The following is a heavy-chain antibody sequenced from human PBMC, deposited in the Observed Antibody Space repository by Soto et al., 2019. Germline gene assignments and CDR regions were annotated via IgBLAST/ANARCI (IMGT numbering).Heavy chain of an antibody. D-gene: IGHD3-22*01. CDR1: GFTFSSSG. CDR2: ISYDGSNK. J-gene: IGHJ6*02. V-gene: IGHV3-30*18. Sequence: QPGGSLRLSCAASGFTFSSSGMHWVRQAPGKGLEWVAVISYDGSNKYYADSVKGRFTISRDNSKNSLYLQMNSLRAEDTAVYYCAKDLLWPDYHDRSGGMDVWGQGATVTVSS. CDR3: AKDLLWPDYHDRSGGMDV.